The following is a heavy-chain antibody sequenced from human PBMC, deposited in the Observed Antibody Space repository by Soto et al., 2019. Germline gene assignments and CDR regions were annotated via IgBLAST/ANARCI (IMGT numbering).Heavy chain of an antibody. CDR1: GGSFSGYY. D-gene: IGHD2-15*01. CDR3: ARGPIGVAAIQYYYYYGMDV. Sequence: SETLSLTCAVYGGSFSGYYWSWIRQPPGKGLEWIGEINHSGSTNYNPSLKSRVTVSVDTSKNQFSLKLSSVTAADTAVYYCARGPIGVAAIQYYYYYGMDVWGPGTTVTVSS. V-gene: IGHV4-34*01. CDR2: INHSGST. J-gene: IGHJ6*02.